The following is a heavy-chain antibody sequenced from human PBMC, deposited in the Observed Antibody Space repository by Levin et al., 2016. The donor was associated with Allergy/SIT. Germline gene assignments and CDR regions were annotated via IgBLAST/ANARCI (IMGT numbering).Heavy chain of an antibody. CDR3: ARDPDGDYAIDY. J-gene: IGHJ4*02. D-gene: IGHD4-17*01. CDR2: INPNSGGT. CDR1: GYTFTGYY. Sequence: ASVKVSCKASGYTFTGYYMHWVRQAPGQGLEWMGWINPNSGGTNYAQKFQGRVTMTRDTSISTAYMELSRLRSDDTAVYYCARDPDGDYAIDYWGQGTLVTVSS. V-gene: IGHV1-2*02.